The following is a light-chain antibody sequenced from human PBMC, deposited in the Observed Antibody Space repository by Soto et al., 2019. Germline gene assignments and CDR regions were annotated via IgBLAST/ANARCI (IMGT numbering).Light chain of an antibody. CDR3: LQYFNCPHT. J-gene: IGKJ2*01. V-gene: IGKV3D-15*01. CDR2: GKS. CDR1: QYVGTK. Sequence: ETVLTQSPATLSLSPGERATLSCMASQYVGTKLAWYQQKPGQPPRLLIYGKSTGATGLPARFSGSGSGTEFDLTISSLQSEDFAVYYCLQYFNCPHTFGQGTKLEI.